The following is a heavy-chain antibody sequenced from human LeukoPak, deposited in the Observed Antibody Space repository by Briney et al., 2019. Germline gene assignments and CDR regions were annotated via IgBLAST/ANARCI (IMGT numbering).Heavy chain of an antibody. CDR2: INSDGSST. CDR3: VRGDFWSGAAYYYYYMNV. V-gene: IGHV3-74*01. Sequence: PGGSLRLSFAASGFTFKSYWMHWVRQVPGRGLVWVSRINSDGSSTSYADSVKGRFTISRGNAKNTLFLQMNSLRAEDTAVYYCVRGDFWSGAAYYYYYMNVWGKGTTVTVSS. CDR1: GFTFKSYW. J-gene: IGHJ6*03. D-gene: IGHD3-3*01.